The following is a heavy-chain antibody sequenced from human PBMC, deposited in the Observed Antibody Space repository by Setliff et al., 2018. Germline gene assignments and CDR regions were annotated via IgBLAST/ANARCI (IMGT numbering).Heavy chain of an antibody. D-gene: IGHD4-17*01. CDR3: AREVLSTVVAWDY. Sequence: SETLSLTCNVSGGSISSYSWSWIRQAPGKGLEWIGYLYYSGNTNYNPSLKSRVTISGDTSQNYFSLKLTSVTEADTAVYYCAREVLSTVVAWDYWGQGTLVTVSS. J-gene: IGHJ4*02. V-gene: IGHV4-59*01. CDR1: GGSISSYS. CDR2: LYYSGNT.